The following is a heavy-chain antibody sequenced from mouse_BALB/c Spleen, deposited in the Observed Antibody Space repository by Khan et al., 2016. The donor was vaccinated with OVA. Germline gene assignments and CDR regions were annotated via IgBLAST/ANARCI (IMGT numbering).Heavy chain of an antibody. CDR1: GYTFTDYS. D-gene: IGHD1-2*01. V-gene: IGHV9-2-1*01. J-gene: IGHJ2*01. Sequence: QIQLVQSGPELKKPGETVKISCKASGYTFTDYSMHWVKHAPGKGLKWMGWINTETGEPTYADDFKGRFAFSLETSASTAYLQINNLKNEDTATYFCASSLLRDFDYWGQGPTLTVSS. CDR2: INTETGEP. CDR3: ASSLLRDFDY.